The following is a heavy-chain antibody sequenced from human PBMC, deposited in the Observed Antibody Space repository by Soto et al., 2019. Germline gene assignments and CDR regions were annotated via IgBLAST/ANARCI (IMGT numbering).Heavy chain of an antibody. Sequence: SVKVSCKASGGTFSSYSICWVPPAPGQGLEWMGGIIPIYGTANYVHKLQGRVTITAQKSTSTAYMELSSLRSEDTAVYYCASSVAGLMYYLDYWGQGTLVPVPS. J-gene: IGHJ4*02. CDR2: IIPIYGTA. CDR3: ASSVAGLMYYLDY. CDR1: GGTFSSYS. D-gene: IGHD6-19*01. V-gene: IGHV1-69*06.